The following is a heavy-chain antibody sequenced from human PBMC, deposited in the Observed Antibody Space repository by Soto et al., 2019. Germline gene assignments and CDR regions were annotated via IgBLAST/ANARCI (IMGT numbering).Heavy chain of an antibody. Sequence: QVQLQESGPGLVKPSQTLSLTCTVSGGSISSGGTGSYWTWIRQLPGKGLEWIGYIYYTGNTYYNPSLHSRTAISIDTSENQFSLKLTSVTAADTAVYFCASGHDPYKVRYWGQGTLVTVS. CDR1: GGSISSGGTGSY. CDR2: IYYTGNT. J-gene: IGHJ4*02. CDR3: ASGHDPYKVRY. V-gene: IGHV4-31*03. D-gene: IGHD1-1*01.